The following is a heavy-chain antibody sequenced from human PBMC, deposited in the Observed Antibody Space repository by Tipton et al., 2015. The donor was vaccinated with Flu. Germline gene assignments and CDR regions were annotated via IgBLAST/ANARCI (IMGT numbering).Heavy chain of an antibody. V-gene: IGHV1-18*01. D-gene: IGHD2-15*01. CDR1: GYTFTSYG. CDR3: ARRYCSGGICYYGMDV. Sequence: QLVQSGAEVKKPGASVKVSCKASGYTFTSYGISWVRQAPGQGLEWMGWIRGYNGNTNYVQKLQGRVTMTTDTSTSTAYMELRSLRSDDTAVYYCARRYCSGGICYYGMDVWGQGTTVTVSS. CDR2: IRGYNGNT. J-gene: IGHJ6*02.